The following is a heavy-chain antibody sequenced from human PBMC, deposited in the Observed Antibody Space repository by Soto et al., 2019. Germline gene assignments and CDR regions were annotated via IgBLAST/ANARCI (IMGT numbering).Heavy chain of an antibody. Sequence: SETLSLTCAVYGGSFSGYYWSWIRQPPGKGLEWIGEINHSGSTNYNPSLKSRVTISVDTSKNQFSLKLSSVTAADTAVYYCARGASGYYDSTGYYSPYYFDYWGQGTLVTVS. CDR3: ARGASGYYDSTGYYSPYYFDY. CDR2: INHSGST. CDR1: GGSFSGYY. D-gene: IGHD3-22*01. V-gene: IGHV4-34*01. J-gene: IGHJ4*02.